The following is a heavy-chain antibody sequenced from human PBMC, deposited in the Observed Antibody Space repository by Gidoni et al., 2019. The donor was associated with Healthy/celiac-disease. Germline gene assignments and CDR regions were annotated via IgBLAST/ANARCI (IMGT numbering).Heavy chain of an antibody. CDR2: INYSGST. J-gene: IGHJ4*02. V-gene: IGHV4-34*01. Sequence: QVQLQQWGAGLLKPSETLSLTCAGYGGSFSGYYCSWIRQPPGKGLEWIGEINYSGSTNYNPSLKSRVTISVDTSKNQFSLKLSSVTAADTAVYYCARGGPPGYFDYWCQGTLVTVSS. CDR1: GGSFSGYY. CDR3: ARGGPPGYFDY.